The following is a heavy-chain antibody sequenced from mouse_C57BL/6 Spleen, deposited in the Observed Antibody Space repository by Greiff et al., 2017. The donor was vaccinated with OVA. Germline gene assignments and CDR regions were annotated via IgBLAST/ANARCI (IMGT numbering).Heavy chain of an antibody. D-gene: IGHD1-1*01. Sequence: QVQLQQSGPELVKPGASVKISCKASGYAFSSSWMNWVKQRPGKGLEWIGRIYPGDGDTNYNGKFKGKATLTADKSSSTAYMQLSSLTSEDSAVYFCARSGHYGSSDYWGQGTTLTVSS. CDR3: ARSGHYGSSDY. CDR2: IYPGDGDT. V-gene: IGHV1-82*01. J-gene: IGHJ2*01. CDR1: GYAFSSSW.